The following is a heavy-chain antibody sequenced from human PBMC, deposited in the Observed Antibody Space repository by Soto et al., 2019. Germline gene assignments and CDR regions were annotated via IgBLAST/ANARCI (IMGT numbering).Heavy chain of an antibody. CDR3: AKLLSSSWSLNDY. J-gene: IGHJ4*02. Sequence: GGSLRLSCAASGFTFSSYAMSWFRQAPGKGLEWVSAISGSGGSTYYADSVKGRFTISRDNSKNTLYLQMNSLRAEDTAVYYCAKLLSSSWSLNDYWGQRTLVTVSS. CDR2: ISGSGGST. D-gene: IGHD6-13*01. CDR1: GFTFSSYA. V-gene: IGHV3-23*01.